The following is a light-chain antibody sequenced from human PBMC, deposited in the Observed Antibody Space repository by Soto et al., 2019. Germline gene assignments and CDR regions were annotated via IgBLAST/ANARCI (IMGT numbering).Light chain of an antibody. V-gene: IGKV3-11*01. Sequence: EIVLTQSPATLSSSPGERATLSCRASQTVSSKFAWYQHKPGQAPRLLIYDTSNRATGIPARFSGSGSGTDFTLTISSLEPEDFAVYYCHQRKSWPRTFGQGTRWIS. CDR3: HQRKSWPRT. CDR1: QTVSSK. CDR2: DTS. J-gene: IGKJ1*01.